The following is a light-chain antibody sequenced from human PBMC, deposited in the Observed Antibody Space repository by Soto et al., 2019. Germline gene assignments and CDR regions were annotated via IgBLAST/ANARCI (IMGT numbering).Light chain of an antibody. CDR2: AAS. CDR1: QSISTF. J-gene: IGKJ2*01. V-gene: IGKV1-39*01. Sequence: DLQMTQSPSSLSASVGDRVTINCRASQSISTFLNWYQQKPGQAPKVLISAASTLQSGVPSRFSGRGSGTDFTLTIRSLQPEDFATYYCQQSVSTPYTFGQGPTLETK. CDR3: QQSVSTPYT.